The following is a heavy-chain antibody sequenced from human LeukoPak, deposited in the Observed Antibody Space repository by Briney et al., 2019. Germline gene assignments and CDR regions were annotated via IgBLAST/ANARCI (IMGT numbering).Heavy chain of an antibody. Sequence: GGSLRLSCAASGFSFRDYELTWVRQVPGKGLEWISYVNQRGRTTSYADPVKGRFTISRDNAKNSLYLQMNSLRAEDTAVYYCARDAFGAGHLDYWGQGTLVTVSS. V-gene: IGHV3-48*03. CDR3: ARDAFGAGHLDY. J-gene: IGHJ4*02. CDR1: GFSFRDYE. D-gene: IGHD3-10*01. CDR2: VNQRGRTT.